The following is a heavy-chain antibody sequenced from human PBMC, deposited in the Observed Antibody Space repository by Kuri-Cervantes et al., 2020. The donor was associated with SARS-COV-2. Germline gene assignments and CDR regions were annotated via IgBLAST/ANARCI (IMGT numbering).Heavy chain of an antibody. V-gene: IGHV3-73*01. J-gene: IGHJ4*02. CDR3: ARRAMVRGMYYFDY. D-gene: IGHD3-10*01. Sequence: GESLKSFCVASGFTFSGSGMHGVRQASGKGLEWVGRIRSKDKNYATAYAASLKGRFTISRDDAKNTAYLQMNSLATEDTAVYYCARRAMVRGMYYFDYWGQGTLVTVSS. CDR1: GFTFSGSG. CDR2: IRSKDKNYAT.